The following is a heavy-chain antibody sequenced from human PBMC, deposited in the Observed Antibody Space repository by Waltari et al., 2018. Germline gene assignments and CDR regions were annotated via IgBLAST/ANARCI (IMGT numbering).Heavy chain of an antibody. V-gene: IGHV1-8*01. CDR1: GYTFTSYD. CDR3: TTSYRGYSSSWYGDDAFDI. J-gene: IGHJ3*02. CDR2: MNPNRGNT. D-gene: IGHD6-13*01. Sequence: QVQLVQSGAEVKKPGASVKVSCKASGYTFTSYDINWVRQATGQGLEWMGWMNPNRGNTGYAQKFQGRVTMTRNTSISTAYMELSSLKTEDTAVYYCTTSYRGYSSSWYGDDAFDIWGQGTMVTVSS.